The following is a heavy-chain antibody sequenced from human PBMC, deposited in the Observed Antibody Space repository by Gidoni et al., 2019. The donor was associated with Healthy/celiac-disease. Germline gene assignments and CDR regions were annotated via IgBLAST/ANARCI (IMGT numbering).Heavy chain of an antibody. CDR2: INPNSGGT. CDR3: ARDLPKALTTTTDY. D-gene: IGHD4-4*01. V-gene: IGHV1-2*06. Sequence: QVQLVQPGAEVKTPGASVKVSCTASGYTFPGYYMNWVRQAPGQGLEWMGRINPNSGGTNYAQKFQGRVTMTRDTSISTAYMELSRLRSDDTAVYYCARDLPKALTTTTDYWGQGTLVTVSS. J-gene: IGHJ4*02. CDR1: GYTFPGYY.